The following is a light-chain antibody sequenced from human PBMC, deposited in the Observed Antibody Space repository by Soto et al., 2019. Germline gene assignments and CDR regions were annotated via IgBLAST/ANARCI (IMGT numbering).Light chain of an antibody. J-gene: IGLJ7*01. V-gene: IGLV7-46*01. CDR2: DTS. Sequence: QAVVTQEPSLTVSPGGTVTPTCGSSTGAVTSGHYPYWFQQKPGQAPRTLIYDTSNKPSWTPTRFSGSLLGGKAALTLSDAQPEDEAEYYCLLSDRFEAVFGGGTQLTVL. CDR3: LLSDRFEAV. CDR1: TGAVTSGHY.